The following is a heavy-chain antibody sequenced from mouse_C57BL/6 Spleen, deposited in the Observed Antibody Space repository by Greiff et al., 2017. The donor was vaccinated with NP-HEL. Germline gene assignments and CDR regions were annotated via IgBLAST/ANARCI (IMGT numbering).Heavy chain of an antibody. CDR3: ARRNPLYGSSFDY. D-gene: IGHD1-1*01. CDR2: IYPGSGST. J-gene: IGHJ2*01. Sequence: QVQLQQPGAELVKPGASVKMSCKASGYTFTSYWITWVKQRPGQGLEWIGDIYPGSGSTNYNEKFKSKATLTVDTSSSTAYMQLRSLTSEDSAVYYCARRNPLYGSSFDYWGQGTTLTVSS. CDR1: GYTFTSYW. V-gene: IGHV1-55*01.